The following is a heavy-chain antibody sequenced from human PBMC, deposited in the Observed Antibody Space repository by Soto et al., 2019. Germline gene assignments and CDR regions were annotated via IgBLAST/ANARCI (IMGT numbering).Heavy chain of an antibody. V-gene: IGHV3-30*18. J-gene: IGHJ5*02. Sequence: QVQLVESGGGVVQPGRSLRLSCAASGFTFSSYGMHWVRQAPGKGLEWVAVISYDGSNKYYADSVKGRFTISRDNSKNTLYLQMNSLRAEDTAVYYCAKEFLRILPGGWFDPWGQGTLVTVSS. CDR3: AKEFLRILPGGWFDP. CDR1: GFTFSSYG. D-gene: IGHD2-21*01. CDR2: ISYDGSNK.